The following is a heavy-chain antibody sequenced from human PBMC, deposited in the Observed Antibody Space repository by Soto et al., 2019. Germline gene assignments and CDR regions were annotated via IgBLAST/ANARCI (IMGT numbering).Heavy chain of an antibody. CDR1: GYTFTSYY. J-gene: IGHJ6*02. CDR2: INPSGVST. CDR3: ARAAGGVRGWAQVRGVINPYYYYYYGMDV. V-gene: IGHV1-46*01. Sequence: GASVQVSCKASGYTFTSYYMHWVRQAPGQGLEWKGKINPSGVSTTYAKKFQCRFTITRDSSTSTFYMELSSLRCEYTGVYYCARAAGGVRGWAQVRGVINPYYYYYYGMDVWGQGTTVTAP. D-gene: IGHD3-10*01.